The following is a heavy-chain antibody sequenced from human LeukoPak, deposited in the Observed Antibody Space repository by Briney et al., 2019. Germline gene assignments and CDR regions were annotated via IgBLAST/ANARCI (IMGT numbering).Heavy chain of an antibody. Sequence: SETLSLTCTVSGASFSNDYRSWVRQAPGKGLAWTGYIYHNGGPKYNPSLKSRITMSIDTSQKQFSLKLISVTAADTAVYYCARASEGIGYFDTWGRGSLVTVSS. D-gene: IGHD3-16*01. CDR3: ARASEGIGYFDT. J-gene: IGHJ4*02. CDR2: IYHNGGP. CDR1: GASFSNDY. V-gene: IGHV4-59*01.